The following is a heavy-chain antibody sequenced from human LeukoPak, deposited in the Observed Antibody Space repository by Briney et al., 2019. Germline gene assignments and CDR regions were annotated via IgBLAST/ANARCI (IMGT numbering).Heavy chain of an antibody. CDR3: ARDYRKRVTGTGPGFDN. J-gene: IGHJ3*02. Sequence: ASVKVSCKASGYTFTGYHIHWVRQAPGQGLEWMGWINPNSGVTNYAQKFQGRVTMTRDTSITTAYMDLSRLRPDDTAVYYCARDYRKRVTGTGPGFDNWGQGTLVTVSS. CDR2: INPNSGVT. CDR1: GYTFTGYH. V-gene: IGHV1-2*02. D-gene: IGHD1-1*01.